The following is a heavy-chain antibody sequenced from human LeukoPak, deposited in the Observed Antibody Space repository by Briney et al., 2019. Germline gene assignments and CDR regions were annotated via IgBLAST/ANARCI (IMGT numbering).Heavy chain of an antibody. J-gene: IGHJ4*02. Sequence: GGSLRLSCAASGFTFSRNAMSWVGQAPGQVLEWVAPIRGNGLGTYYADSVKGRFNISRDNSRNTLYLHMNSLRIEDTAFYYCAKDANFLRSSGYLIPIDFWGQGTLVTASS. V-gene: IGHV3-23*01. CDR2: IRGNGLGT. CDR1: GFTFSRNA. D-gene: IGHD3-22*01. CDR3: AKDANFLRSSGYLIPIDF.